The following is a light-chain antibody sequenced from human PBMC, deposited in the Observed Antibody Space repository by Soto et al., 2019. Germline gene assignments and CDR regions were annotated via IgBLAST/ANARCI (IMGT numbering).Light chain of an antibody. J-gene: IGKJ1*01. CDR3: QQYGSSTPWT. Sequence: EMVLTQSPGTLSLSPGERATLSCRASQSVSSSYLAWYQQKPGQAPRLLIYGASSTATGIPDKFSGSDSGTDFTLTISRLEPEDFAVYYCQQYGSSTPWTFGQGTEVEIK. CDR1: QSVSSSY. V-gene: IGKV3-20*01. CDR2: GAS.